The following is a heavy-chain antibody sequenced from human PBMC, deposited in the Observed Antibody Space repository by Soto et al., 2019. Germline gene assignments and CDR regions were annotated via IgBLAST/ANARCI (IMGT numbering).Heavy chain of an antibody. D-gene: IGHD2-15*01. Sequence: PSETLSLTCTVSGGSISSGYYWSWIRQHPGKGLEWIGYIYYSGNTYYNPSLKSRVSISLDTSQSQFSLKLDSVIAADTAVSYFARDATVALRVPSSTDVWGQGTTVTVFS. CDR2: IYYSGNT. J-gene: IGHJ6*01. CDR1: GGSISSGYY. CDR3: ARDATVALRVPSSTDV. V-gene: IGHV4-31*03.